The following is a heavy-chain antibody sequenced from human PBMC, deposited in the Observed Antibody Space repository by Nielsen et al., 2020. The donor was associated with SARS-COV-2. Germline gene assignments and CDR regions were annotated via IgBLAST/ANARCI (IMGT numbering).Heavy chain of an antibody. CDR3: ARTQRGYGSGSYYLDY. V-gene: IGHV1-24*01. CDR2: FDPEDGET. CDR1: GYTLTELS. Sequence: SVQVSCKVSGYTLTELSMYRLRQAPGKGLEWMGGFDPEDGETIYAQKFQGRVTMTEDTSTDTAYMELNSLRAEDTAVYYCARTQRGYGSGSYYLDYWGQGTLVTVSS. D-gene: IGHD3-10*01. J-gene: IGHJ4*02.